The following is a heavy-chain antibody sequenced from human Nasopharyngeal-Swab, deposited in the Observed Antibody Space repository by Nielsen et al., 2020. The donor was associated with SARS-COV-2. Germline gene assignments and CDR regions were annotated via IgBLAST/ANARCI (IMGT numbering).Heavy chain of an antibody. D-gene: IGHD5-12*01. J-gene: IGHJ4*02. CDR3: ATRNGYDASFDY. CDR1: GFSFSEYY. Sequence: GESLKISCAASGFSFSEYYMSWIRQAPGKGLEWISDISSSGSITHYADSVKGRFTISRDNAKNSLYLQMNSLRAEDTAVYYCATRNGYDASFDYWGQGTLVTVSS. CDR2: ISSSGSIT. V-gene: IGHV3-11*04.